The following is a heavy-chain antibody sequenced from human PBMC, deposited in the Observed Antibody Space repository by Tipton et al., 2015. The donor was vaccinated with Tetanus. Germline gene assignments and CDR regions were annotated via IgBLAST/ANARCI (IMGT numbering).Heavy chain of an antibody. CDR3: ARDRFVEWLGPLDC. CDR1: GFTFSTHG. D-gene: IGHD3-3*01. V-gene: IGHV3-33*01. CDR2: VWYDGTRK. Sequence: SLRLSCAASGFTFSTHGMHWVRQAPGKGLEWVALVWYDGTRKYYTESVEGRFTIPRDNSKNTLYLQMDSLRVEDTATYFCARDRFVEWLGPLDCRGQGTLVTVSS. J-gene: IGHJ4*02.